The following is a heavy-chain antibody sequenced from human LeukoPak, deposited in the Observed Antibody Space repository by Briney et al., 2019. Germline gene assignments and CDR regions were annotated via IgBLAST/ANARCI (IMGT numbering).Heavy chain of an antibody. J-gene: IGHJ6*02. CDR1: GYSFPGYW. Sequence: GESLKISCKGSGYSFPGYWIGWVRQMPGKGLEWMGIIYPGDSDTRYSPSFQGQVTISADKSFSTAYLQWSSLKASGTAMYYCTATVTTGPYYYYGVDVWGQGTTVTVSS. CDR3: TATVTTGPYYYYGVDV. V-gene: IGHV5-51*01. CDR2: IYPGDSDT. D-gene: IGHD4-17*01.